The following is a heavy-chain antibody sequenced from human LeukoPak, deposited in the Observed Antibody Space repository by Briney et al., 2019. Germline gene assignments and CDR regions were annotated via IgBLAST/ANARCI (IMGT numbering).Heavy chain of an antibody. D-gene: IGHD3-22*01. V-gene: IGHV4-59*01. J-gene: IGHJ4*02. CDR3: ARGRYSSGYSP. Sequence: SETLSLTCTVSGGSISSYYWSWIRQPPGKGLEWIGYIYASGSTSYNPSLKSRVTISVDTSKNQFSLKLSSVSAADTAVYYCARGRYSSGYSPWGQGTLATVSS. CDR2: IYASGST. CDR1: GGSISSYY.